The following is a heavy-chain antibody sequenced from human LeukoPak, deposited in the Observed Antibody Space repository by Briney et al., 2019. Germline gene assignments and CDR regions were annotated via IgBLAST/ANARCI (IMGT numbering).Heavy chain of an antibody. CDR1: GGSISSYY. J-gene: IGHJ5*02. Sequence: SETLSLTCTVSGGSISSYYWSWIRQPPGKGLEWIGYIYYSGSTNSNPSLKSRVTMSVDTSKNQFSLKLNSVTAADTAVYYCARDPGRGANWFDPWGQGTLVTVSS. CDR2: IYYSGST. V-gene: IGHV4-59*12. D-gene: IGHD5-24*01. CDR3: ARDPGRGANWFDP.